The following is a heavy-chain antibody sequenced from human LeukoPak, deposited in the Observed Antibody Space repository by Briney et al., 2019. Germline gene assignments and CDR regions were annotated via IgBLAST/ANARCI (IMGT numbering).Heavy chain of an antibody. CDR3: ARDWVVVPAAMHPGWGVYYYYGMDV. CDR1: GFTFSSYS. Sequence: GGSLRLSCAASGFTFSSYSMNWVRQAPGKGLEWVSSISSSSSYIYYADSVKGRFTISRDNAKNSLYLQMNSLRAEDTAVYYCARDWVVVPAAMHPGWGVYYYYGMDVWGQGTTVTVSS. V-gene: IGHV3-21*01. D-gene: IGHD2-2*01. CDR2: ISSSSSYI. J-gene: IGHJ6*02.